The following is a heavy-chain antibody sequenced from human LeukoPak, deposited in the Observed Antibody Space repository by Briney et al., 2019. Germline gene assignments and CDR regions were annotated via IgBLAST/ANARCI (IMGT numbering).Heavy chain of an antibody. CDR2: ISSDGSST. J-gene: IGHJ4*02. V-gene: IGHV3-74*03. CDR1: GFTFSSYS. D-gene: IGHD2-2*01. CDR3: ARDLVVTSGY. Sequence: PGGSLRLSCAASGFTFSSYSMNWVRQAPGKGLVWVARISSDGSSTTYADSVKGRFTISRDNGKNTLYLQMNSLRVEDTAVYYCARDLVVTSGYWGQGTLVTVSS.